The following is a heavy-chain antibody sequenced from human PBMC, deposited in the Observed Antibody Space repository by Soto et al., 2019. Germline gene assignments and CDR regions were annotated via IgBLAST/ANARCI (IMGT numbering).Heavy chain of an antibody. V-gene: IGHV1-18*01. CDR1: GYTFSTYG. CDR3: ARAWGIAAAIDY. D-gene: IGHD6-13*01. J-gene: IGHJ4*02. CDR2: ISTYNGNT. Sequence: GASVKVSCTASGYTFSTYGISWVRQAPGQGLEWMGWISTYNGNTNYAQKFQGRVTMTRDTSTSTVYMELSSLRSEDTAVYYCARAWGIAAAIDYWGQGTLVTVSS.